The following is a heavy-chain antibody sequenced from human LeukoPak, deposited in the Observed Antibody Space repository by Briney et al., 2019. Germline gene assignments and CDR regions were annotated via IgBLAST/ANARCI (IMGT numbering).Heavy chain of an antibody. CDR2: TDGGTT. V-gene: IGHV3-15*01. CDR1: GFTFSKAW. D-gene: IGHD3-10*01. Sequence: PGGSLRLSCAASGFTFSKAWMIWVRQAPGKGPEWVGRTDGGTTDYAEPVKGRFTISRDDSENTLYVQMNSLKTEDTAVYYCTTGLGGEWFGEFPYNYYGMDVWGKGTTVTVSS. J-gene: IGHJ6*04. CDR3: TTGLGGEWFGEFPYNYYGMDV.